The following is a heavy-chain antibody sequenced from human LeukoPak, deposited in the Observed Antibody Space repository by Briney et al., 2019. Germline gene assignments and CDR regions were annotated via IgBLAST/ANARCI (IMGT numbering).Heavy chain of an antibody. V-gene: IGHV4-34*01. D-gene: IGHD5-18*01. Sequence: SETLSLPCAVYGGSFSGYYWSWIRQPPGKGLDWIGEINHSGSTNYNPSLKSRVTISVDTSKNQFSLKLSSVTAADTAVYYCARARRGYNYRGNWFDPWGQGTLVTVSS. CDR3: ARARRGYNYRGNWFDP. CDR1: GGSFSGYY. J-gene: IGHJ5*02. CDR2: INHSGST.